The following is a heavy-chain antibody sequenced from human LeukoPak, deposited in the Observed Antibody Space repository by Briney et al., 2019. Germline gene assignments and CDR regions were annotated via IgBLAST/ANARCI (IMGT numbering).Heavy chain of an antibody. CDR3: AEGIYSSSLDY. J-gene: IGHJ4*02. V-gene: IGHV3-48*01. CDR1: GFTFSSYS. D-gene: IGHD6-13*01. Sequence: GGSLRLSCAASGFTFSSYSMNWVRQAPGKGLEWVSYISSSSSTIYYADSVKGRFTIPRDNAKNSLYLQMNSLRAEDTAVYYCAEGIYSSSLDYWGQGTLVTVSS. CDR2: ISSSSSTI.